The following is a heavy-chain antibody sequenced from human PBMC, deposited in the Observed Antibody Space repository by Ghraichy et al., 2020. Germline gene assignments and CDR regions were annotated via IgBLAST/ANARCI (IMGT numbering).Heavy chain of an antibody. CDR2: IDPNTGEP. D-gene: IGHD2-2*01. J-gene: IGHJ4*02. V-gene: IGHV7-4-1*02. CDR1: GYTFTNYA. Sequence: ASVKVSCTTSGYTFTNYALNWLRQAPGQGPEWLGWIDPNTGEPTYAQGFAGRFVFSLDTSVSTAYLQISSLKAEDTAVYYCVRDGYVSCSRTSCFDYWGQGTLLTVSS. CDR3: VRDGYVSCSRTSCFDY.